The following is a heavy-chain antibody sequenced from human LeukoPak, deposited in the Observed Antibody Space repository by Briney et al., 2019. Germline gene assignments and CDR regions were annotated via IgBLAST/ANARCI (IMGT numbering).Heavy chain of an antibody. D-gene: IGHD3-10*01. J-gene: IGHJ5*02. V-gene: IGHV1-8*01. Sequence: ASVKVSCKASGYTFTSYDINWVRQATGQGLEWMGRMNPNSGNTGYEQKFQGRVTMTRNTSISTAYMELSSLRSEDTAVYYCAKSITMVRGVIRSVGFDPWGQGTPVTVSS. CDR3: AKSITMVRGVIRSVGFDP. CDR2: MNPNSGNT. CDR1: GYTFTSYD.